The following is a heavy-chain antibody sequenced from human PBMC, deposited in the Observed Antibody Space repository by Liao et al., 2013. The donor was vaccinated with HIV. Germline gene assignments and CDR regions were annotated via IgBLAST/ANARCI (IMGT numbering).Heavy chain of an antibody. D-gene: IGHD5-18*01. V-gene: IGHV4-30-2*01. CDR1: GGSISSGGYS. CDR2: IYHGGST. CDR3: ARGYNYFDY. Sequence: QVQLQESGPGLVKPSQTLSLTCTVSGGSISSGGYSWSWIRQPPGKGLEWIGYIYHGGSTYYNPSLKSRVTISLDRSKNQFSLKVSSVIVADTAVYYCARGYNYFDYWGQGTLVTVSS. J-gene: IGHJ4*02.